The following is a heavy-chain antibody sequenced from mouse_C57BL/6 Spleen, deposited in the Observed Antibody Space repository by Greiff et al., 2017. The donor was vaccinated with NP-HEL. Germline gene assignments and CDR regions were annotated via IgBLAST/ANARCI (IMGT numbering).Heavy chain of an antibody. D-gene: IGHD1-1*01. CDR2: IRSKSSNYAT. V-gene: IGHV10-3*01. CDR3: VRMRDYYGSNPYWYFDV. J-gene: IGHJ1*03. Sequence: EVQLQESGGGLVQPKGSLKLSCAASGFTFNTYAMHWVRQAPGKGLEWVARIRSKSSNYATYYADSGKDRFTNSRDDSQSILYLQMNNLKTEDNAMYYCVRMRDYYGSNPYWYFDVWGTGTTVTVSS. CDR1: GFTFNTYA.